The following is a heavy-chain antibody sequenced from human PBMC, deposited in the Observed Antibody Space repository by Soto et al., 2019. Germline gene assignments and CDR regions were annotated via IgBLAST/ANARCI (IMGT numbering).Heavy chain of an antibody. CDR2: INHSGST. CDR1: GGSFSGYY. J-gene: IGHJ3*02. V-gene: IGHV4-34*01. CDR3: ARPGYCSGGSCPGGSAFDI. Sequence: SETLSLTCAVYGGSFSGYYWSWIRHPPGHGLEWIGEINHSGSTYYNPSLKSRVTISVDTSKNQFSLKLSSVTAADTAVYYCARPGYCSGGSCPGGSAFDIWGQGTMVTVSS. D-gene: IGHD2-15*01.